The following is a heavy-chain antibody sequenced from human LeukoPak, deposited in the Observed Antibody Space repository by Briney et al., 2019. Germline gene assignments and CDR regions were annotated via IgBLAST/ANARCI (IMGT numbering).Heavy chain of an antibody. V-gene: IGHV1-2*06. CDR2: INPISGGT. J-gene: IGHJ4*01. CDR3: ARLSRLEPLHN. Sequence: ASVKVSCKASGYSFTTYYIHWVRQAPGHGLEWMGRINPISGGTDFAQKFRGRVTMTRDTSINTAYTELSSLRFDDTAIYYCARLSRLEPLHNWGQGTQVTVSS. CDR1: GYSFTTYY. D-gene: IGHD3-16*02.